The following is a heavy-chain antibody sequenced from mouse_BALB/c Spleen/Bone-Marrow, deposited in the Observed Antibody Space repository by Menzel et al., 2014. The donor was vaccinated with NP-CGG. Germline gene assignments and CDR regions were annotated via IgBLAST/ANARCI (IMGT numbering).Heavy chain of an antibody. CDR2: ISNGSSTI. J-gene: IGHJ4*01. CDR1: GFTFSSFG. V-gene: IGHV5-17*02. Sequence: EVQGVESGGGLVQPGGSRKLSCAASGFTFSSFGMHWVRQAPEKGLEWVAYISNGSSTIYYADTVKGRFTISRDNPKNTLFLQMTSQRSEDTSMYYCARKGAMITHYYAMDYWGQGTSVTVSS. D-gene: IGHD2-4*01. CDR3: ARKGAMITHYYAMDY.